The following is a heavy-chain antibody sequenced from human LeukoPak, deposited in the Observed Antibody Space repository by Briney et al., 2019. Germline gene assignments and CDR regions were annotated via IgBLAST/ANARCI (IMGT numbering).Heavy chain of an antibody. CDR1: GGSISSSSYY. Sequence: PSETLSLTCTVSGGSISSSSYYWGWIRQPPGKGLEWIGSIYYSGSTHYNPSLKSRVTMSVDTSKNQFSLKLSSVTAADTAVYYCARHYGDFWSGYYPYYFDYWGQGTLVTVSS. J-gene: IGHJ4*02. D-gene: IGHD3-3*01. V-gene: IGHV4-39*01. CDR3: ARHYGDFWSGYYPYYFDY. CDR2: IYYSGST.